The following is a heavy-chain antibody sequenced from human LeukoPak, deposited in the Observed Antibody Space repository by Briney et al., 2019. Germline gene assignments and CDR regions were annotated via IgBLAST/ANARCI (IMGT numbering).Heavy chain of an antibody. J-gene: IGHJ3*02. CDR2: INTDETIA. D-gene: IGHD5-12*01. CDR1: GFAFTTYW. V-gene: IGHV3-74*01. CDR3: ARDFAEWLRFSAFDI. Sequence: GGSLRLSCAASGFAFTTYWMHWVRQAPGKGLVWVSRINTDETIANYADSVTGRFTISRDNAKNTLHLQMNSLRVEDTAVYYCARDFAEWLRFSAFDIWGQGTMVTVSS.